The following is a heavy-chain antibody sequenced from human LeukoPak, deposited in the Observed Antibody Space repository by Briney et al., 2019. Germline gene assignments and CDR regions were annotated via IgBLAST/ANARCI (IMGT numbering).Heavy chain of an antibody. CDR1: GFSVSSFG. J-gene: IGHJ4*02. CDR3: AQGFSSGWYPY. Sequence: GGSLRLSCAVSGFSVSSFGMSWVRQAPGKGLEWISAISLNGETTWYADSVKGRFTISRDNSKNTLYLQLTSLRAEDTAVYYCAQGFSSGWYPYWGQESLVSVSS. D-gene: IGHD6-19*01. V-gene: IGHV3-23*01. CDR2: ISLNGETT.